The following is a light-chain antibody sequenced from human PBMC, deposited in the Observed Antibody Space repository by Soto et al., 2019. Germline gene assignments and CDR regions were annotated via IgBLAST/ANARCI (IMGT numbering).Light chain of an antibody. J-gene: IGKJ4*01. Sequence: EFVLMQSPGTLSLSPGERATLSCRASQSVGSNSLAWYQQKPGQAPRILIYGASTRAAGIPDRFSGSGSGTDFTLTISRLEPEDFAVYYCQQYGSSPPLTFGGGTKLEIK. CDR1: QSVGSNS. V-gene: IGKV3-20*01. CDR3: QQYGSSPPLT. CDR2: GAS.